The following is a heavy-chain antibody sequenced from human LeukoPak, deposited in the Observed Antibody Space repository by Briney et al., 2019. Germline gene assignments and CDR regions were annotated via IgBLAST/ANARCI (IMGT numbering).Heavy chain of an antibody. CDR3: ATCAASNYCYYYYMDV. Sequence: PSQTLSLTCTVSGGSISSGSYYRSWIRQPAGKGLEWIGRIYTRVSTNYNPSLKSRVTISVDTSKNQFSLKLSSVTAADTAVYYCATCAASNYCYYYYMDVWGKGTTVTVSS. D-gene: IGHD4-11*01. CDR1: GGSISSGSYY. CDR2: IYTRVST. J-gene: IGHJ6*03. V-gene: IGHV4-61*02.